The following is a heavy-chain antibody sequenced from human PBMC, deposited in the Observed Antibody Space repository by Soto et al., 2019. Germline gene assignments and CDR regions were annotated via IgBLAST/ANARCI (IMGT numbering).Heavy chain of an antibody. V-gene: IGHV1-69*02. Sequence: QVQLVQSGAELKKPGSSVKVSCKASGDTLSFYTINWVRQAPGLGLEWMGRVNPILSMSNYAQKFQGRITMTADTSTSTAYRELRSLRSEDTAFYYCATSYGSGYRAFDYWGQGALVTVSS. D-gene: IGHD3-10*01. CDR1: GDTLSFYT. J-gene: IGHJ4*02. CDR3: ATSYGSGYRAFDY. CDR2: VNPILSMS.